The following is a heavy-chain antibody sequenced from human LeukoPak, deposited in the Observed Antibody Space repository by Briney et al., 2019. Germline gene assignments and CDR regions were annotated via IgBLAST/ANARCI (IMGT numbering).Heavy chain of an antibody. V-gene: IGHV3-30*04. CDR1: GFTFSSYA. J-gene: IGHJ4*02. CDR2: ISYDGSNK. Sequence: GGSLRLSCAASGFTFSSYAMHWVRQAPGKGLEWVAVISYDGSNKYYADSVKGRFTISRDNSKNALYLQMNSLRAEDTAVYYCARDIKSIAVAIDYWGQGTLVTVSS. D-gene: IGHD6-19*01. CDR3: ARDIKSIAVAIDY.